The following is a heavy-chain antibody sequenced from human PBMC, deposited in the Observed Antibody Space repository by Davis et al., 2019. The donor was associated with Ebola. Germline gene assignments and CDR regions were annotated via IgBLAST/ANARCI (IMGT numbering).Heavy chain of an antibody. CDR2: VSHSEREK. J-gene: IGHJ4*02. CDR1: GFTFRNYA. CDR3: ARAVFHEVLDY. Sequence: GESLKISCAASGFTFRNYAMHWVRQAPGKGLEWVAVVSHSEREKFNADSVKGRFTISRDNSENTLYLQMNSLTADDTAVYYCARAVFHEVLDYWGQGTPVTVSS. D-gene: IGHD3-3*01. V-gene: IGHV3-30*04.